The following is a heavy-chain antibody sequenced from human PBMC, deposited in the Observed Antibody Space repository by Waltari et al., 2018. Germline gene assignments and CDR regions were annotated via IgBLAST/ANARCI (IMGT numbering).Heavy chain of an antibody. CDR2: LIPSFGAP. D-gene: IGHD1-1*01. CDR3: ARRQLGGPLDP. Sequence: QVHLVQSGAEVKKPGSSVKVSCKASGGTFGRYAITWVRQAPGQGLEWMGGLIPSFGAPNYAQRCQGRVTITADESTSTVYMELSSLKSEDTALYFCARRQLGGPLDPWGQGTLVTVSS. CDR1: GGTFGRYA. J-gene: IGHJ5*02. V-gene: IGHV1-69*12.